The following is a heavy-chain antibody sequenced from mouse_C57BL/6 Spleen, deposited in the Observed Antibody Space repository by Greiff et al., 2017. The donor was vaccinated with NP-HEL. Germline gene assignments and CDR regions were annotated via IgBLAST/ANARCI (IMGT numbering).Heavy chain of an antibody. D-gene: IGHD1-1*01. CDR2: INPNNGGT. CDR1: GYTFTDYN. Sequence: EVQLQQSGPELVKPGASVKIPCKASGYTFTDYNMDWVKQSHGKSLEWIGDINPNNGGTIYNQKFKGKATLTVDKSSSTAYMELRSLTSEDTAVYYCARYDYGRGEWYFDVWGTGTTVTVSS. V-gene: IGHV1-18*01. J-gene: IGHJ1*03. CDR3: ARYDYGRGEWYFDV.